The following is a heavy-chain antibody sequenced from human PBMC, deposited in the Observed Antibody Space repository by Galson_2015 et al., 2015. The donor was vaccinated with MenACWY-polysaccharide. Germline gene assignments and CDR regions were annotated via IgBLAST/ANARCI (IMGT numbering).Heavy chain of an antibody. D-gene: IGHD6-19*01. Sequence: SETLSLTCTVSGGSISSYYWNWIRQPPGKGLEWVGYINYSGSINHNPSLKSRVTMSVDTSKNQFSLNLTSVTDADTAVYYCARAIAVAGQRRDFDLWGRGTLVTVSS. CDR3: ARAIAVAGQRRDFDL. J-gene: IGHJ2*01. V-gene: IGHV4-59*01. CDR2: INYSGSI. CDR1: GGSISSYY.